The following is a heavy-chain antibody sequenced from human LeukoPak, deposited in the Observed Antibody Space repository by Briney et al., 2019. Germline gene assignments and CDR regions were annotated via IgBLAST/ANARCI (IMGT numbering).Heavy chain of an antibody. CDR2: IDYSGGST. V-gene: IGHV3-23*01. D-gene: IGHD3-16*01. Sequence: PGGSLRLSCTVSGFTLSSYEMSWIRQAPGKGLEWVSSIDYSGGSTYYADSVKGRFTISRDNAKNSLFLQMNSLRAEDTAVYFCAKSTRAVMAMMDVWGKGTTVTVSS. CDR1: GFTLSSYE. J-gene: IGHJ6*04. CDR3: AKSTRAVMAMMDV.